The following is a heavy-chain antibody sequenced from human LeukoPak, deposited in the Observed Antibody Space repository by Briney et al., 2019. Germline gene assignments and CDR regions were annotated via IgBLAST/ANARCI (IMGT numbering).Heavy chain of an antibody. J-gene: IGHJ4*02. D-gene: IGHD6-19*01. CDR1: GFTFNNYA. CDR3: AKDRDTTSARAGSAFDY. CDR2: LSGGSTIT. Sequence: GGSLRLSCVASGFTFNNYAMTWVRQTPGKGLEWVSTLSGGSTITYYADSVKVRFTISRDNSKNTLYLQMSSLRDEDTAVYYCAKDRDTTSARAGSAFDYWGQGTLVTVSS. V-gene: IGHV3-23*01.